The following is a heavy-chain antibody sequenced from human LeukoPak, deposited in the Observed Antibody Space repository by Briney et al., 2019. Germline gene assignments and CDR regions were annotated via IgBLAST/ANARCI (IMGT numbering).Heavy chain of an antibody. J-gene: IGHJ4*02. D-gene: IGHD3-10*01. CDR2: ISWNSGSI. Sequence: PGGSLRLSCAASGFTFDDYAMHWVRQAPGKGLEWVSGISWNSGSIGYADSVKGRITISRDNAKNSLYLQMNSLRAEDTAVYYCARDLVRGVITPYFDYWGQGTLVTVSS. CDR1: GFTFDDYA. CDR3: ARDLVRGVITPYFDY. V-gene: IGHV3-9*01.